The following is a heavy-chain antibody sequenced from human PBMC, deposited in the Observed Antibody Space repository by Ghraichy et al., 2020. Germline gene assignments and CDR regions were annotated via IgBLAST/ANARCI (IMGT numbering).Heavy chain of an antibody. Sequence: GGSLRLSCVGSGFTFSSYAMSWVRQAPGKGLEWVSAIRGSGITTYSADSVKGRFTVSRDNFKNTLFLQMNNLRAKDTAVYYCAKDLEGDGQWLLYWGQGTLVTVSS. J-gene: IGHJ4*02. CDR3: AKDLEGDGQWLLY. D-gene: IGHD6-19*01. CDR2: IRGSGITT. CDR1: GFTFSSYA. V-gene: IGHV3-23*01.